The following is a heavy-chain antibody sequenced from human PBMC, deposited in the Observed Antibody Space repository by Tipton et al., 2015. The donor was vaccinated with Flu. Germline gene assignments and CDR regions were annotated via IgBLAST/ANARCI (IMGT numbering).Heavy chain of an antibody. D-gene: IGHD3-22*01. V-gene: IGHV4-31*03. CDR1: GGSISSGGYY. CDR3: AREYYYDSRGPPEIDY. J-gene: IGHJ4*02. CDR2: IYYSGST. Sequence: LRLSCTVSGGSISSGGYYWSWIRQHPGKGLEWIGYIYYSGSTYYNPPLKSRVTISVDTSKNQFSLKLSSVTAADTAVYYCAREYYYDSRGPPEIDYWGQGTLVTVSS.